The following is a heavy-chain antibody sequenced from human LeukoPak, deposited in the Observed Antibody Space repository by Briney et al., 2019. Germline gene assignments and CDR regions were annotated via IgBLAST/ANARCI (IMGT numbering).Heavy chain of an antibody. CDR2: ISSSSSTI. CDR1: GFTFSSYS. D-gene: IGHD5/OR15-5a*01. J-gene: IGHJ4*02. V-gene: IGHV3-48*01. CDR3: ARSPGSTIILNFDY. Sequence: PGGSLRLSCAASGFTFSSYSMNWVRQAPGKGLEWVSYISSSSSTIYYADSVKGRFTISRDNAKNSLYLQMNSLRAEDTAVYYCARSPGSTIILNFDYWGQGTLVTVSS.